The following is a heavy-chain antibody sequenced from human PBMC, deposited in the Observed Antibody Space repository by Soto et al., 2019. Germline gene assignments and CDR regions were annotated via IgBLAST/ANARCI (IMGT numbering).Heavy chain of an antibody. J-gene: IGHJ4*02. Sequence: GGSLRLSCAASGFTFSSYAMSWVRQAPGKGLEWVSAISGSGGSTYYADSVKGRFTISRDNSKNTLYLQMNSLRAEDTAVYYCAKDEKPTVTTSIRYWGQGTLVTVSS. D-gene: IGHD4-17*01. CDR2: ISGSGGST. CDR1: GFTFSSYA. V-gene: IGHV3-23*01. CDR3: AKDEKPTVTTSIRY.